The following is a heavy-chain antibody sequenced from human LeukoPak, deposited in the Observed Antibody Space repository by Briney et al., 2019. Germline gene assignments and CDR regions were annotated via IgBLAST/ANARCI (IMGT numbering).Heavy chain of an antibody. CDR3: ARAGVWDYSDSSGYHNAAFDI. CDR2: INPNSGST. CDR1: GYTFTGYY. D-gene: IGHD3-22*01. V-gene: IGHV1-2*01. J-gene: IGHJ3*02. Sequence: ASVKVSCKASGYTFTGYYTHCVRQAPGQGLECMGGINPNSGSTNYAQKFQGRVTRTRDTSISTAYMELSRLRSDDTGVYYCARAGVWDYSDSSGYHNAAFDIWGQGTMVTVSS.